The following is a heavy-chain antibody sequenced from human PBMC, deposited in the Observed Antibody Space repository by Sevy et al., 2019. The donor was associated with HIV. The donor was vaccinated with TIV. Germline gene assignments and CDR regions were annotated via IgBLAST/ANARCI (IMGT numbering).Heavy chain of an antibody. D-gene: IGHD3-22*01. V-gene: IGHV3-23*01. J-gene: IGHJ5*02. CDR2: INGSGGST. CDR3: AKHLIVIIPLP. Sequence: GGYLRLSCAASGFTFSSFAMNWVRQAPGKGLEWVAAINGSGGSTNYTDSVKGRFTISRDNSKNTLYLQMNSLRAEDTAIYYCAKHLIVIIPLPWGQGTLVTVSS. CDR1: GFTFSSFA.